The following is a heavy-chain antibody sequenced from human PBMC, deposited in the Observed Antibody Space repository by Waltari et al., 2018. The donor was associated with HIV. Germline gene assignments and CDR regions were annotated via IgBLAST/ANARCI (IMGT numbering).Heavy chain of an antibody. Sequence: QVQLVESGGGVVQPGGSLRLSCAASGFTFSSYGMHWVRQAPGTGLEWVAFIRYDGSNKYYADSVKGRFTISRDNSKNTLYLQMNSLRAEDTAVYYCAKDPGDSSGYYSPRGDYWGQGTLVTVSS. D-gene: IGHD3-22*01. V-gene: IGHV3-30*02. J-gene: IGHJ4*02. CDR2: IRYDGSNK. CDR1: GFTFSSYG. CDR3: AKDPGDSSGYYSPRGDY.